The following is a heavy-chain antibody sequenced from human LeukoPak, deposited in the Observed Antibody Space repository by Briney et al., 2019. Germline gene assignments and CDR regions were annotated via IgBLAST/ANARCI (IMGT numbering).Heavy chain of an antibody. V-gene: IGHV4-59*08. CDR2: VYYSGST. J-gene: IGHJ5*02. CDR1: GGSISSNY. Sequence: PSETLSPTCTVSGGSISSNYWSWIRQPPGKGLEWIGYVYYSGSTTYNPSLKSRVTISVDTSKKQFSLNLSSVTAADTAVYYCARTGSYNPYDWFDPWGQGTLVTVSS. CDR3: ARTGSYNPYDWFDP. D-gene: IGHD1-14*01.